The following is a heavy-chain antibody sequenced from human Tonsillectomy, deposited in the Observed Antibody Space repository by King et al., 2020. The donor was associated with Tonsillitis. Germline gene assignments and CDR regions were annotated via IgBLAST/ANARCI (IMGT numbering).Heavy chain of an antibody. CDR3: TRERGXYYDILXGYXFDX. Sequence: VQLVESGGGLVKPGGSLRLSCAASGFTFSDYYMSWIRQAPGKGLELVSYITSSGISIYYADSVKGRFTISRDNAKNSLFLQMNSLRAEDTAVYYCTRERGXYYDILXGYXFDXWGQGTLVXVSX. CDR1: GFTFSDYY. V-gene: IGHV3-11*01. J-gene: IGHJ4*02. CDR2: ITSSGISI. D-gene: IGHD3-9*01.